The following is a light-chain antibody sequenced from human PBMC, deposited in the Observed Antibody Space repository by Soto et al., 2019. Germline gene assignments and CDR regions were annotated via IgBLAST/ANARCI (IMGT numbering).Light chain of an antibody. CDR3: QQYGSSRHT. CDR2: GAS. Sequence: EIVLTQSPGTLSLSPGERATLSCRASQSVSSSYLAWYQHKPGQAPRLLIYGASSRATGIPDRFSGSGSGTEVTLTISRLEPEDFAVYYWQQYGSSRHTFGQGTKLEIK. J-gene: IGKJ2*01. CDR1: QSVSSSY. V-gene: IGKV3-20*01.